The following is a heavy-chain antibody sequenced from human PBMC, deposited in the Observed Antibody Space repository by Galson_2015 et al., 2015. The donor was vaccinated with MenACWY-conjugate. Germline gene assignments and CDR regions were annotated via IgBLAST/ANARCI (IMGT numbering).Heavy chain of an antibody. CDR1: GFTFSSYI. D-gene: IGHD4-23*01. CDR3: ARPDYGGNPAFDY. Sequence: SLRLSCAASGFTFSSYIMHWVRQAPGKGLEWVAVTSNDGGTTHYADSVKGRFTISRDNSKYTLYLQMNSLRGEDTAVYYCARPDYGGNPAFDYWGQGTLVTVSS. J-gene: IGHJ4*02. V-gene: IGHV3-30*03. CDR2: TSNDGGTT.